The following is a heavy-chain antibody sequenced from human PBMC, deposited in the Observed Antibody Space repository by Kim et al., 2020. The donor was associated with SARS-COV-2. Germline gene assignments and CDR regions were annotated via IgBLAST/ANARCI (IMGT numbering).Heavy chain of an antibody. J-gene: IGHJ6*01. CDR3: TRGYSYGYVDDYYGM. Sequence: GGSLRLSCAASGFTLSGSAMHWVRQASGKGLDWVGRIRSKTNSYATAYAASVKGRFTVSRDESKNTANLQMNSLKTEDTAVYYCTRGYSYGYVDDYYGM. D-gene: IGHD5-18*01. CDR2: IRSKTNSYAT. V-gene: IGHV3-73*01. CDR1: GFTLSGSA.